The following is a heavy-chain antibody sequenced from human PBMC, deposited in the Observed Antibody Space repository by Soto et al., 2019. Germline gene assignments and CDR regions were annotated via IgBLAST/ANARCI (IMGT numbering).Heavy chain of an antibody. CDR1: GYTFTSYG. J-gene: IGHJ4*02. V-gene: IGHV1-18*01. Sequence: QVQLVQSGAEVKKPGASVKVSCKASGYTFTSYGISWVRQAPGQGLEWMGWISAYNGNTNYAQKLQGRVTMTTDTPASTAYMALRRQRTADTAGYCCARVRDHGGWYGGVDYRGQGTLVTVSS. D-gene: IGHD6-19*01. CDR2: ISAYNGNT. CDR3: ARVRDHGGWYGGVDY.